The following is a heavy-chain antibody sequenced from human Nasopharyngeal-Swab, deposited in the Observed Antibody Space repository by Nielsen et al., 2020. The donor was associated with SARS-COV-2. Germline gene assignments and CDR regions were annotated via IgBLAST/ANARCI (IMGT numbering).Heavy chain of an antibody. CDR2: ISSSSSYI. V-gene: IGHV3-21*01. CDR3: APPAGDAFDI. D-gene: IGHD6-13*01. CDR1: GFPFSSYS. J-gene: IGHJ3*02. Sequence: LKISCAASGFPFSSYSMNWVRQAPGKGLEWVSSISSSSSYIYYADSVKGRFTISRDNAKNSLYLQMNSLRAEDTAVYYCAPPAGDAFDIWGQGTMVTVSS.